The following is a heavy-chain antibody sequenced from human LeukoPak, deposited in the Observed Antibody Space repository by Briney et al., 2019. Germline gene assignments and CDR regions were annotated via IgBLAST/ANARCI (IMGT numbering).Heavy chain of an antibody. V-gene: IGHV1-46*01. CDR2: INPSGGST. J-gene: IGHJ3*02. D-gene: IGHD1-26*01. CDR1: GYTFTSYY. CDR3: GVGATPDAFDI. Sequence: GASVKVSCKASGYTFTSYYMHWVPQAPGQGLECMGIINPSGGSTSYAQKFQGRVTMTRDTSTSTVYMELSSLRSEDTAVYYCGVGATPDAFDIWGQGTMVTVSS.